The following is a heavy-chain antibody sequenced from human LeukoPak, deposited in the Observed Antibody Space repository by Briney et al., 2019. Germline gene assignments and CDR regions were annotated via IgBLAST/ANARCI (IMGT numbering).Heavy chain of an antibody. Sequence: GGSLRLSCAASGFAFSSYSMNWLRQAPGKGLEYVSAISSNGGSTYYANSVKGRFTISRDNSKNTLYLQMGSLRGEDMAVYYCAREVNWRFDYWGQGTLVTVSS. CDR2: ISSNGGST. V-gene: IGHV3-64*01. CDR1: GFAFSSYS. J-gene: IGHJ4*02. D-gene: IGHD1-1*01. CDR3: AREVNWRFDY.